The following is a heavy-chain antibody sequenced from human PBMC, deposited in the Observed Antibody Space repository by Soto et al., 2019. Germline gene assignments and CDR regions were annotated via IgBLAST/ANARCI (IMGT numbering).Heavy chain of an antibody. CDR1: GGSFSGYY. J-gene: IGHJ3*02. CDR3: ARVGMGARHAFDI. D-gene: IGHD1-26*01. CDR2: INHSGST. Sequence: SETLSLTCAVYGGSFSGYYWSWIRQPPGKGLEWIGEINHSGSTNYNPSLKSRVTISVDTSKNQFSLKLSSVTAADTAVYYCARVGMGARHAFDIWGQGTMVTVSS. V-gene: IGHV4-34*01.